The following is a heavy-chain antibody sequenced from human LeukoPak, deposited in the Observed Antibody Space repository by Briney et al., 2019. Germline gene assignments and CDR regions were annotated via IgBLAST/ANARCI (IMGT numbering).Heavy chain of an antibody. J-gene: IGHJ4*02. CDR3: ARDRSSDWHFDF. Sequence: GGSLRLSCAASGFAFSHYNMNWVRQAPGKGLEWVSSISGSTGYIYYADSAKGRFTISRDNAKNSLFLQMNSLRAEDTAVYYCARDRSSDWHFDFWGPGTPVTVSS. CDR2: ISGSTGYI. D-gene: IGHD6-19*01. V-gene: IGHV3-21*01. CDR1: GFAFSHYN.